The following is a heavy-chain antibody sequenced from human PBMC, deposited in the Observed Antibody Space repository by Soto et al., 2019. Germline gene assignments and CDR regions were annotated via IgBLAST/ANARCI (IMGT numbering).Heavy chain of an antibody. CDR3: ARDLDWGVATIGNQFDY. CDR1: GYTFTSYG. V-gene: IGHV1-18*01. J-gene: IGHJ4*02. CDR2: ISAYNGNT. D-gene: IGHD5-12*01. Sequence: ASVKVSCKASGYTFTSYGISWVRQAPGQGLEWMGWISAYNGNTNYAQKLQGRVTMTTDTSTRQAYMELRGLKSDDTAVYYCARDLDWGVATIGNQFDYWGKGTLVTVSS.